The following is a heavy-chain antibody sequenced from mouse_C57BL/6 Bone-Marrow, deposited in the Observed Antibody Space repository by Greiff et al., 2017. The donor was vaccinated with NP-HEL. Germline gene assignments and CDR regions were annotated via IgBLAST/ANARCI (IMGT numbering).Heavy chain of an antibody. D-gene: IGHD1-1*01. CDR2: IDPENGDT. V-gene: IGHV14-4*01. CDR3: TTGGYYYGSTYYAMDY. CDR1: GFNIKDDY. J-gene: IGHJ4*01. Sequence: EVKLMESGAELVRPGASVKLSCTASGFNIKDDYMHWVKQRPEQGLEWIGWIDPENGDTEYASKFQGKATITADTSSNTAYLQLSSLTSEDTAVYYCTTGGYYYGSTYYAMDYWGQGTSVTVSS.